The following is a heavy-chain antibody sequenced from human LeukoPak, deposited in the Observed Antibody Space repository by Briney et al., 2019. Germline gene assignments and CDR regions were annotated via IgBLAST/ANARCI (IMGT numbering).Heavy chain of an antibody. CDR1: GFTFNSYG. CDR2: IWYDGSNK. J-gene: IGHJ5*01. Sequence: GGSLRLSCAASGFTFNSYGMHWVRQAPGKGLEWVAVIWYDGSNKYYADSVKGRFTISRDNSKNTLYLQMNSLRAEDTAVYYCAALEVGYCSSAKCRRYETNIWFDSWGQGTLVTVSS. CDR3: AALEVGYCSSAKCRRYETNIWFDS. D-gene: IGHD2-2*01. V-gene: IGHV3-33*01.